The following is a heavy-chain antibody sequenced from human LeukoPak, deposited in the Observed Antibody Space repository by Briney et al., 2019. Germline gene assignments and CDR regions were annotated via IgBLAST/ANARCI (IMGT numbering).Heavy chain of an antibody. CDR2: IYSGGNT. CDR1: GFTVSSNY. V-gene: IGHV3-66*01. J-gene: IGHJ2*01. CDR3: ARDPSGHWYFDL. D-gene: IGHD7-27*01. Sequence: QTGVSLRLSCAVSGFTVSSNYMSWVRQAPGKGLERVSVIYSGGNTHSADSVKGRFTISRDNSKNTLNLQMNSLRAEDTAVYYCARDPSGHWYFDLWGRGTLVTVSS.